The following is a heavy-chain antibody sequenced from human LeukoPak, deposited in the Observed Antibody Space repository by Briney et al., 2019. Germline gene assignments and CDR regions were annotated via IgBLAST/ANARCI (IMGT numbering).Heavy chain of an antibody. D-gene: IGHD4/OR15-4a*01. CDR2: ISGSGVSI. CDR1: GFTFSNYA. CDR3: AKVSLNMVNDAFDI. V-gene: IGHV3-23*01. Sequence: GGSLRLSCAASGFTFSNYAMNWVRQAPGKGLEWVSGISGSGVSIYYADSVKGRFTISRDNSKNTLYLQMNSLRAEDTAVYYCAKVSLNMVNDAFDIWGQGTMVSVSS. J-gene: IGHJ3*02.